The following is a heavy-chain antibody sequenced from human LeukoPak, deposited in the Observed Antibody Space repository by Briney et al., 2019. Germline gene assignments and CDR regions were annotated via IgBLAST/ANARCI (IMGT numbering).Heavy chain of an antibody. Sequence: GGSLRLSRAASGFTFSGSAMHWVRQASGKGLEWVGRIRSKANSYATAYAASVKGRFTISRDDSKNTAYLQMNSLKTEDTAVYYCTRGLYCSSTSCLGYWGQGTLVTVSS. CDR3: TRGLYCSSTSCLGY. D-gene: IGHD2-2*01. J-gene: IGHJ4*02. CDR1: GFTFSGSA. CDR2: IRSKANSYAT. V-gene: IGHV3-73*01.